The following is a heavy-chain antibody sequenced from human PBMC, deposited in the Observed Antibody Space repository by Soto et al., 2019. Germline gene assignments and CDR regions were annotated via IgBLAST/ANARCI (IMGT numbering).Heavy chain of an antibody. CDR1: GYTFTSYA. Sequence: ASVKVSCKASGYTFTSYAMHWVRQAPGQRLEWMGWINAGNGNTKYSQKFQGRVTITRDTSASTAYMELSSLRSEDTAVYYCATVVVLPAAMGDAFDIWGKGTMATVSS. J-gene: IGHJ3*02. D-gene: IGHD2-2*01. V-gene: IGHV1-3*01. CDR2: INAGNGNT. CDR3: ATVVVLPAAMGDAFDI.